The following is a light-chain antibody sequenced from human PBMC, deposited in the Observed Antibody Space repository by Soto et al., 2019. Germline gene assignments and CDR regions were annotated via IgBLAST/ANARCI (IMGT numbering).Light chain of an antibody. CDR1: SSDVGGYNY. V-gene: IGLV2-11*01. J-gene: IGLJ1*01. CDR2: DVS. Sequence: QSVLTQPRSVSGSPGQSVTISCTGTSSDVGGYNYVSWYQQHPGKAPKLMIYDVSKRPSGVPDRFSGSKSGNTASLTISGLQAEDEAYYYCCSYAGSYVLGTGTKLTVL. CDR3: CSYAGSYV.